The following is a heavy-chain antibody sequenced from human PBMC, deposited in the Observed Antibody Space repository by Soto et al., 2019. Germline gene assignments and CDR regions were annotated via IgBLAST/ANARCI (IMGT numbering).Heavy chain of an antibody. CDR3: ARVGWLPLRYGMDV. CDR2: IYYGGST. J-gene: IGHJ6*02. D-gene: IGHD3-22*01. Sequence: QVQLQESGPGLVKPSQTLSLTCTVSGGSISSGDYYWSWIRQPPGKGLELIGYIYYGGSTYYNPSLKSRITISVDSSKIQFSLKLRSVTAADTAVYYCARVGWLPLRYGMDVWGQGTTVTVSS. V-gene: IGHV4-30-4*01. CDR1: GGSISSGDYY.